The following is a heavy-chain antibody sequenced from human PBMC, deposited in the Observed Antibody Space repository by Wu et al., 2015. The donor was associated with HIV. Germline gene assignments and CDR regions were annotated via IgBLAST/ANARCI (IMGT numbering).Heavy chain of an antibody. CDR1: GYSFTGNS. V-gene: IGHV1-2*02. Sequence: QELLVQSGAEVKKPGASVKISCKASGYSFTGNSIHWVRQAPGQGLEWMGWINPNSGATIYAQKFQDTVTMTMDTSINTVYMELSRLRFDDTAVYYCARDNGSGSYYPTWGQGTLVTVSS. D-gene: IGHD3-10*01. CDR2: INPNSGAT. J-gene: IGHJ5*02. CDR3: ARDNGSGSYYPT.